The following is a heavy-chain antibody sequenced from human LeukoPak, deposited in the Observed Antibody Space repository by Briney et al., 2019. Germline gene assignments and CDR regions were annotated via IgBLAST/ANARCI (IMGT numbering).Heavy chain of an antibody. D-gene: IGHD4-17*01. Sequence: GRSLRLSCAASGFTFSDYGMHWVGQAPGKGLGGVAGISYDGKNRYYADSVKGRFTISRDNSKNTLFLQMNSLRAEDTAVYYCARERFLDGDYVFDYWGQGTLVTVSS. V-gene: IGHV3-30*04. CDR3: ARERFLDGDYVFDY. CDR2: ISYDGKNR. CDR1: GFTFSDYG. J-gene: IGHJ4*02.